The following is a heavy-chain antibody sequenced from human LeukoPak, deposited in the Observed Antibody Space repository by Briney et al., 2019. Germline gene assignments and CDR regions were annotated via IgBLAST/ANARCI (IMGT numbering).Heavy chain of an antibody. D-gene: IGHD3-10*01. CDR2: IKQDGSEK. V-gene: IGHV3-7*01. CDR3: ARERYYYGSGSYYLDY. J-gene: IGHJ4*02. Sequence: GGSLRLSCAASGFTFSSHWMSWVRQAPGKGLEWVANIKQDGSEKYYVDSVKGRFTISRDNAKNSLYLQMNSLRAEDTAVYYCARERYYYGSGSYYLDYWGQGTLVTVSS. CDR1: GFTFSSHW.